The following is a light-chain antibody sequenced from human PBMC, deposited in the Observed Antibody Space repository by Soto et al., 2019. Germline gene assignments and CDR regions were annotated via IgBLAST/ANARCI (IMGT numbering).Light chain of an antibody. CDR1: QSVSSY. CDR3: HQRSNWPPLT. CDR2: DAS. J-gene: IGKJ4*01. V-gene: IGKV3-11*01. Sequence: EIVLTQSPATLSLSPGERATLSCRASQSVSSYLAWYQQKPGQAPRLLIYDASNRATGIPARFSGSGSGTDFTLTFSSIEPEDLAIYYCHQRSNWPPLTFGVTTQVEI.